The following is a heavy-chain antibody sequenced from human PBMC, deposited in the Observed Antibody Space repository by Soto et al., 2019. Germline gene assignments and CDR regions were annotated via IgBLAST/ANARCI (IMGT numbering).Heavy chain of an antibody. CDR3: ANHRSVDTSADNY. D-gene: IGHD2-15*01. CDR2: LSGDGTTT. J-gene: IGHJ4*02. Sequence: EVQLLESGGGLVQPGGSLRLSCTASGFTFSTYGMSWVRQAPGKGLEWVSSLSGDGTTTYYIDSVKGRFTISRDNPRNTPEQTMNSLRTEDTAGSDCANHRSVDTSADNYWSEGIPVTVSP. CDR1: GFTFSTYG. V-gene: IGHV3-23*01.